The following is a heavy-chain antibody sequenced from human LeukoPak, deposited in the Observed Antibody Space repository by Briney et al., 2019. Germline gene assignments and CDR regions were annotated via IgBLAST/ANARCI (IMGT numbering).Heavy chain of an antibody. J-gene: IGHJ6*03. CDR1: GFTFSSYD. CDR3: AKRGGTESFYYYYYMDV. V-gene: IGHV3-23*01. Sequence: GGALRLSCAASGFTFSSYDMTWVRQTPGKGLEWVALISRSGGTAYYADSVKGRFTISRDNSKNTLYLQMNSLRAEDTAEYYCAKRGGTESFYYYYYMDVWGKGTTVTVSS. CDR2: ISRSGGTA. D-gene: IGHD2-15*01.